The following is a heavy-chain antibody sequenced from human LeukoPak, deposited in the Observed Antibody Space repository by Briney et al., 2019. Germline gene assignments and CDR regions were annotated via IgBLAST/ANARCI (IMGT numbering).Heavy chain of an antibody. J-gene: IGHJ4*02. CDR1: GFTFSIYG. V-gene: IGHV3-23*01. Sequence: PGGSLRLSCAASGFTFSIYGMSWVRQAPGKGLEWVSAISGSGDRTYYADSVKGRFTISRDNSKNTLYLQMNSLRVEDTAVYYCAKGRRFGSGWTYYFDYWGQGTLVTVSS. CDR3: AKGRRFGSGWTYYFDY. CDR2: ISGSGDRT. D-gene: IGHD6-19*01.